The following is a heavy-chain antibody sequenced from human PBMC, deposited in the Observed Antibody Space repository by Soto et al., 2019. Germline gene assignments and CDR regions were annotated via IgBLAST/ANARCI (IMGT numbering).Heavy chain of an antibody. V-gene: IGHV5-51*01. CDR2: IYPGDSDT. CDR3: ARKSDCGLAD. J-gene: IGHJ4*02. Sequence: GESLTISCKGSGYSFNSYWIGWVRQMPGKGLEWMGIIYPGDSDTRYSPSFQGQVTISADKSISTAYLQWRSLKASDAARDYCARKSDCGLADWGQGTRVT. D-gene: IGHD2-21*01. CDR1: GYSFNSYW.